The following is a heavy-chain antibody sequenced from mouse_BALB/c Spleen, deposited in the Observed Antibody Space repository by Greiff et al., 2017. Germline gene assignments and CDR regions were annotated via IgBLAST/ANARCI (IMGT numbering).Heavy chain of an antibody. CDR3: ARPGYDYDGGDYYAMDY. V-gene: IGHV1S135*01. CDR1: GYSFTGYN. CDR2: IDPYYGGT. Sequence: VQLQQSGPELEKPGASVKISCKASGYSFTGYNMNWVKQSNGKSLEWIGNIDPYYGGTSYNQKFKGKATLTVDKSSSTAYMELARLTAEDSAIYYCARPGYDYDGGDYYAMDYWGQGTSVTVSS. J-gene: IGHJ4*01. D-gene: IGHD2-4*01.